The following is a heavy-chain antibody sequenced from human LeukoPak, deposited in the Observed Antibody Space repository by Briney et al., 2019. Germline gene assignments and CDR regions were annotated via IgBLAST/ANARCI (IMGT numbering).Heavy chain of an antibody. CDR3: VKSGSQTSDY. Sequence: PGGSLRLSCSASGFTFSSYAMHWVRQAPGKGLEYVSGIRSDGGSTYYADSVEGRLTISRDNSKNTLYLQMSSLRIEDTAVYYCVKSGSQTSDYWGQGTLVTVSS. J-gene: IGHJ4*02. V-gene: IGHV3-64D*06. CDR1: GFTFSSYA. D-gene: IGHD1-26*01. CDR2: IRSDGGST.